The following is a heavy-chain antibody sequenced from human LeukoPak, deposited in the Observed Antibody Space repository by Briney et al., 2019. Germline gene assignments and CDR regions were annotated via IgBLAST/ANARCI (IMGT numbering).Heavy chain of an antibody. J-gene: IGHJ4*02. Sequence: GESLKISCKGSGYSFTSYWIGWVRQMPGKGLEWMGIIYPGDSDTRYSSSFQGQVTISADKSISTAYLQWSSLKASDTAMYYCARWTQAGWEPSAYYFDYWGQGTLVTVSS. D-gene: IGHD1-26*01. V-gene: IGHV5-51*01. CDR2: IYPGDSDT. CDR1: GYSFTSYW. CDR3: ARWTQAGWEPSAYYFDY.